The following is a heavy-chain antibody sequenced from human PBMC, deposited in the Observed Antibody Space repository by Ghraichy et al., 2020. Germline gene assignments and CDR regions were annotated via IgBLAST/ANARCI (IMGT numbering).Heavy chain of an antibody. CDR2: FDPEDGET. Sequence: ASVKVSCKVSGYTLTELSMHWVRQAPGKGLEWMGGFDPEDGETIYAQKFQGRVTMTEDTSTDTAYMELSSLRSEDTAVYYCATDLPKYYDSSGYYYGAFDIWGQGTMVTVSS. V-gene: IGHV1-24*01. J-gene: IGHJ3*02. D-gene: IGHD3-22*01. CDR1: GYTLTELS. CDR3: ATDLPKYYDSSGYYYGAFDI.